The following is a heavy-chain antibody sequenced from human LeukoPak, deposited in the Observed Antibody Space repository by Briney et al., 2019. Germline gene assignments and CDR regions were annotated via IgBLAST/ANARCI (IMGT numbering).Heavy chain of an antibody. CDR1: GGSISSDY. D-gene: IGHD1-26*01. J-gene: IGHJ5*02. CDR2: IYTSGST. Sequence: SETLSLTCTVPGGSISSDYWNWIRQPPGKGLEWIGYIYTSGSTNYNPSLKSRVTISVDTSRNQFSLKLSSVTAADTAVYYCARHSSNSGSYYDRWFDPWGQGTLVTVSS. V-gene: IGHV4-4*09. CDR3: ARHSSNSGSYYDRWFDP.